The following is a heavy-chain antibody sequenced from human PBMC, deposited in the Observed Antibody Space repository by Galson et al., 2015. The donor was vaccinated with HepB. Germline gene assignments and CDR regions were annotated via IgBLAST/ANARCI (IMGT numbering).Heavy chain of an antibody. Sequence: SLRLSCAASGFTFNSYWMSWVRQAPGKGLEWVANINQDGSATYYVDSVKGRFTISRDNAKSSQYLQMNSLRAEDTAVYYCAKDHGRVGATNDYWGQGILVTVSS. V-gene: IGHV3-7*03. J-gene: IGHJ4*02. D-gene: IGHD1-26*01. CDR3: AKDHGRVGATNDY. CDR1: GFTFNSYW. CDR2: INQDGSAT.